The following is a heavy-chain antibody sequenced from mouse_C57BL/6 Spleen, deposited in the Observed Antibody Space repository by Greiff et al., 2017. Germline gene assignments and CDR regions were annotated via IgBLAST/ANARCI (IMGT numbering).Heavy chain of an antibody. CDR1: GYTFTSYT. CDR3: ARAGSYDYGSCSSFDY. Sequence: VQLQQSGAELARPGASVKMSCKASGYTFTSYTMHWVKQRPGQGLEWIGYINPSSGYTKYNQKFKDKATLTADKSSSTAYMQLSSLTSEDSAFYYYARAGSYDYGSCSSFDYWGQGTPLTVSS. J-gene: IGHJ2*01. D-gene: IGHD1-1*01. V-gene: IGHV1-4*01. CDR2: INPSSGYT.